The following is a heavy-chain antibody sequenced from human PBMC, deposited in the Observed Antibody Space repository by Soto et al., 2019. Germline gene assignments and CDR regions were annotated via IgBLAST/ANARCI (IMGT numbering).Heavy chain of an antibody. J-gene: IGHJ6*02. CDR3: AVDIVVVPAAIGDYYYGMDV. D-gene: IGHD2-2*02. V-gene: IGHV1-69*13. Sequence: SVKVSCKASGGTFSSYAIGWVRQAPGQGLEWMGGIIPIFGTANYAQKFQGRVTITADESTSTAYMELSSLRSEDTAVYYCAVDIVVVPAAIGDYYYGMDVWGQGTTVTVSS. CDR1: GGTFSSYA. CDR2: IIPIFGTA.